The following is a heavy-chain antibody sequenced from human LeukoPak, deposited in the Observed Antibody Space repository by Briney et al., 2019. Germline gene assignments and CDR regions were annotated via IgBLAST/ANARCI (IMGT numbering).Heavy chain of an antibody. D-gene: IGHD6-19*01. J-gene: IGHJ6*02. Sequence: GRSLRLSCAASGFTFSSYAMHWVRQAPGQGLERMGWINPNSGGTNYAQKFQGWVTMTRDTSISTAYMELSRLRSDDTAVYYCARDRSSGWPYYGMDVWGQGTTVTVSS. CDR3: ARDRSSGWPYYGMDV. CDR2: INPNSGGT. V-gene: IGHV1-2*04. CDR1: GFTFSSYA.